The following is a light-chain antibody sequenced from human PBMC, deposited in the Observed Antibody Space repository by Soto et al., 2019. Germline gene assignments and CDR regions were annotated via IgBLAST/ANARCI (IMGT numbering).Light chain of an antibody. V-gene: IGLV2-14*02. CDR1: ISDVGSSGP. J-gene: IGLJ1*01. CDR3: NSYVAGSKV. Sequence: QSVLTQPASVSGSPGQSIPISCSGSISDVGSSGPVSWYQHHPGQVPKLIIYEGSRRPSGVSGRFSGSKTGNTASLTVSGLQTEDEADYYCNSYVAGSKVFGTGTKVTLL. CDR2: EGS.